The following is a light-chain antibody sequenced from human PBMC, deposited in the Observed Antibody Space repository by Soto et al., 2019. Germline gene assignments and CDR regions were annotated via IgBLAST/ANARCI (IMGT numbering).Light chain of an antibody. Sequence: QSALTQPASVSGSPGQSITISCTGSNSDIGRYDHVSWYQHHPGRAPKLLISEVTKRPSGISDRFSGSKSGYTASLTISGLQAEDEADYYCNSHPSGDFRVFGTGTKLTVL. V-gene: IGLV2-14*01. CDR2: EVT. CDR1: NSDIGRYDH. J-gene: IGLJ1*01. CDR3: NSHPSGDFRV.